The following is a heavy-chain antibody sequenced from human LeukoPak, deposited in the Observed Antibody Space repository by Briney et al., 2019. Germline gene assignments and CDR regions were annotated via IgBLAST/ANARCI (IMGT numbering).Heavy chain of an antibody. J-gene: IGHJ4*02. Sequence: PGGSLRLSCAASGFTFSDYYMSWVRQAPGKGLEWVSSISGSGGSSAYADSVKGRFTISRDSSKNTLYLQMNSLRAEDTAVHYCAKGGAYDLLTGSDFDHWGQGTLVTVSS. CDR3: AKGGAYDLLTGSDFDH. CDR1: GFTFSDYY. CDR2: ISGSGGSS. D-gene: IGHD3-9*01. V-gene: IGHV3-23*01.